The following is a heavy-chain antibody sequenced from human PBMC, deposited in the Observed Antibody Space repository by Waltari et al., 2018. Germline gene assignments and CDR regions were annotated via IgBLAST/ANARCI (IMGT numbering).Heavy chain of an antibody. Sequence: EMQLVESGGGLLQPGGSLRLSCSASEFNFIIYDMNLFRQAPGKGLEWVSSISSSGETIYYADSVKGRFTISRDNAQKSLFLQMSSLSAEDTAVYFCARSGDSSGYYYMTDAFHLWGQGTMVTVSS. J-gene: IGHJ3*01. V-gene: IGHV3-48*03. CDR3: ARSGDSSGYYYMTDAFHL. D-gene: IGHD3-22*01. CDR2: ISSSGETI. CDR1: EFNFIIYD.